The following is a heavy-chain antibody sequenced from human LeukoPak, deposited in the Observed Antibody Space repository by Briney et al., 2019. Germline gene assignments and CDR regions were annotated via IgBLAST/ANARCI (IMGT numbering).Heavy chain of an antibody. D-gene: IGHD1-26*01. CDR3: ARGVGATRRTFDY. CDR2: IHYSGNT. Sequence: SDTLSLTCTVSAGSVNSSPYYWGWVRQPPGKGLEWIGSIHYSGNTYYNPSLKSRVTISVDTSKNQFSLKLSTVTAADTAVYYCARGVGATRRTFDYWGQGTLVTVSS. J-gene: IGHJ4*02. V-gene: IGHV4-39*07. CDR1: AGSVNSSPYY.